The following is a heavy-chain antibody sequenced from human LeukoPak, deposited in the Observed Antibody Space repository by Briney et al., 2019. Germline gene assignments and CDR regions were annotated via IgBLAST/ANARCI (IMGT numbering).Heavy chain of an antibody. CDR3: ARRVTRTYYDFWSGYTGVFDY. V-gene: IGHV1-8*01. Sequence: VASVTVSCKASGYTFTSYDINWVRQAPGQGLEWMGWMNPNSGNTGYAQKFQGRVTMTSNTSISTAYMELSSLRSEDTAVYYCARRVTRTYYDFWSGYTGVFDYWGQGTLVTVSS. D-gene: IGHD3-3*01. CDR2: MNPNSGNT. J-gene: IGHJ4*02. CDR1: GYTFTSYD.